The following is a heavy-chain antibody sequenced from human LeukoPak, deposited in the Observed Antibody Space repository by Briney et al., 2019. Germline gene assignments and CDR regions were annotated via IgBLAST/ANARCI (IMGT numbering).Heavy chain of an antibody. CDR3: ARVKTAMVTLGAFDI. CDR2: ISSSSSYI. CDR1: GFTFSSYS. V-gene: IGHV3-21*01. D-gene: IGHD5-18*01. Sequence: GGSLRLSCAASGFTFSSYSMNWVRQAPGKGLEWFSSISSSSSYIYYADSVKGRFTISRDNAKNSLYLQMNSLRAEDTAVYYCARVKTAMVTLGAFDIWGQGTMVTVSS. J-gene: IGHJ3*02.